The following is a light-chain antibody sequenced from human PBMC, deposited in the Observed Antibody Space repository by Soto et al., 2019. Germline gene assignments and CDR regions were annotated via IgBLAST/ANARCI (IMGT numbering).Light chain of an antibody. CDR3: AAWDDSLSGRV. J-gene: IGLJ2*01. V-gene: IGLV1-47*01. CDR1: SSNIGSNY. Sequence: QSVLTQPPSASGTPGQRVTISCSGSSSNIGSNYVYWYQQLPGTAPKLLIYMNNQRPSGVPHRFSGSKSGTSASLAISGLRSEDEADYYCAAWDDSLSGRVFGGGTKLTVL. CDR2: MNN.